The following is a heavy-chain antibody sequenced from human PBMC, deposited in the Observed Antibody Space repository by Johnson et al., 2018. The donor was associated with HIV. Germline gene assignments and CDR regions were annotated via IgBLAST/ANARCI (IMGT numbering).Heavy chain of an antibody. CDR3: ARAINDAFDI. V-gene: IGHV3-11*04. J-gene: IGHJ3*02. CDR1: GFTFSDYY. CDR2: ISSSGTTV. Sequence: QMLLVESGGGLVKPGGSLRLSCAASGFTFSDYYMTWIRQTPGKGLEWVSYISSSGTTVYYADSVRGRFSISRDNTKHSLYLQMNSLRAEDTAVYFCARAINDAFDIWGQGTMVTVSP.